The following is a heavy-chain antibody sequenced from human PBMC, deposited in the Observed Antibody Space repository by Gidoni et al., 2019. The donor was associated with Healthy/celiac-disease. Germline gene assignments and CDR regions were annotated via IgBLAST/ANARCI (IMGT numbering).Heavy chain of an antibody. J-gene: IGHJ4*02. CDR3: TTPAGDANYYYDSSGYFDFDY. CDR2: MRSKANSYAT. D-gene: IGHD3-22*01. CDR1: GFTFSGSA. V-gene: IGHV3-73*02. Sequence: EVQLVESGGGLVQPGGSLKLHCAASGFTFSGSAMHWVRQASGKGLEWVGRMRSKANSYATAYAASVKGRFTISRDDSKNTAYLQMNSLKTEDTAVYYCTTPAGDANYYYDSSGYFDFDYWGQGTLVTVSS.